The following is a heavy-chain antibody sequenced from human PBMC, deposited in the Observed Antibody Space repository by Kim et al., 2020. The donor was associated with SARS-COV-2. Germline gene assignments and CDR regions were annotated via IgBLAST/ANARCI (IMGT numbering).Heavy chain of an antibody. CDR2: INHSGGT. CDR3: ARGRRCSGGSCLNWFHP. J-gene: IGHJ5*02. V-gene: IGHV4-34*01. CDR1: GGSFSYYY. D-gene: IGHD2-15*01. Sequence: SETLSLTCAAYGGSFSYYYWSWIRQPPGKGLEWIGEINHSGGTNYNPSLKSRVTISVDTTKNQFSLKLSSVTAADTAVYYCARGRRCSGGSCLNWFHPWGQATVVTVSS.